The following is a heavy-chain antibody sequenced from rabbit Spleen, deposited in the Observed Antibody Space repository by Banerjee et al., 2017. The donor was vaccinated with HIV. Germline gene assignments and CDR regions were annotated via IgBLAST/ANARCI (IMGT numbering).Heavy chain of an antibody. V-gene: IGHV1S45*01. CDR1: GFSFSDRDV. Sequence: QEQLVESGGGLVQPEGSLTLTCKASGFSFSDRDVMCWVRQAPGKGLEWIACINAATAKPVYATWAKGRFTISRTSSTTVTLQMTSLTAADTATYFCARDSPADGAPYNLWGQGTLVTVS. CDR2: INAATAKP. D-gene: IGHD2-1*01. J-gene: IGHJ4*01. CDR3: ARDSPADGAPYNL.